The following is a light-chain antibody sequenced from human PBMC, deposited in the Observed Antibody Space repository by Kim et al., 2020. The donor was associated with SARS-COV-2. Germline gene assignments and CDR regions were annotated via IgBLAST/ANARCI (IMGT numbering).Light chain of an antibody. CDR2: DAF. CDR1: QYVIRG. J-gene: IGKJ1*01. Sequence: GDRVTITCRATQYVIRGSVWYQQKPGRAPTLLIYDAFTLDRGVPSRFRGRGFGTAFTLTINSLQPDDFASYYCQLRQTFGQGTK. V-gene: IGKV1-5*01. CDR3: QLRQT.